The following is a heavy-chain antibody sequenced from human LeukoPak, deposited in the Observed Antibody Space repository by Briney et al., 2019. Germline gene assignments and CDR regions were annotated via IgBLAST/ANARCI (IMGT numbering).Heavy chain of an antibody. Sequence: GGSLRLSCAASGFTFSSYGMHWVRQAPGKGLEWVAVTSYDGSNKYYADSVKGRFTISRDNSKNTLYLQMNSLRAEDTAVYYCAKDLATVTTNLVDYWGQGTLVTVSS. CDR3: AKDLATVTTNLVDY. CDR2: TSYDGSNK. V-gene: IGHV3-30*18. CDR1: GFTFSSYG. D-gene: IGHD4-17*01. J-gene: IGHJ4*02.